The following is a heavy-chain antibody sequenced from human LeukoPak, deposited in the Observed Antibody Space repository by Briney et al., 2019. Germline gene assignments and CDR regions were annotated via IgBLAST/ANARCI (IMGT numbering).Heavy chain of an antibody. J-gene: IGHJ4*02. CDR2: FDPEDSET. V-gene: IGHV1-24*01. Sequence: ASVKVSCKVSGYTLTELSMHWVRQAPGKGLEWMGGFDPEDSETIYAQKFQDRVTMTEDTSKDTAYIALSSLRSEDTAIYYCALRTSPYYWGQGTLVTVSS. CDR1: GYTLTELS. CDR3: ALRTSPYY.